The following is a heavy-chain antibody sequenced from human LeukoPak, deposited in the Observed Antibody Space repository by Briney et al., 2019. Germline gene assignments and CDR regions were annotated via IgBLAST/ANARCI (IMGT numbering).Heavy chain of an antibody. D-gene: IGHD4-23*01. Sequence: PSETLSLTCTVSGGSISSYYWSWIRQPPGKGLEWIGYIYYSGSTNYNPSLKSRVTISVDTSKNQFSLKLSSVTAADTAVYYCARRVYGGKMHRWFDPWGQGTLVTVSS. CDR2: IYYSGST. CDR3: ARRVYGGKMHRWFDP. V-gene: IGHV4-59*01. J-gene: IGHJ5*02. CDR1: GGSISSYY.